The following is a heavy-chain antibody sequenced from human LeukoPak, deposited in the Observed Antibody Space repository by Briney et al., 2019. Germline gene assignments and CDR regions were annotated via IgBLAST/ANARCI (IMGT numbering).Heavy chain of an antibody. J-gene: IGHJ4*02. CDR3: AKDDRWLQFCC. CDR1: GFTFSSHG. D-gene: IGHD5-24*01. CDR2: IIPSGHTT. Sequence: GGSLRLSCAASGFTFSSHGMNWVRQAPGKGLEWVSGIIPSGHTTYYADSVRGRFTISRDNSRNTLYLQMNSLRAEDTAVYYCAKDDRWLQFCCWGQGTLVTVSA. V-gene: IGHV3-23*01.